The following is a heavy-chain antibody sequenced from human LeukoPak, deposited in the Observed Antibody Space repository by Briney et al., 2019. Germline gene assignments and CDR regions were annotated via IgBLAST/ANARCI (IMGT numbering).Heavy chain of an antibody. V-gene: IGHV2-5*01. CDR3: THGSGNCGGDCSAY. J-gene: IGHJ4*02. CDR2: IYCIGEQ. D-gene: IGHD2-21*02. CDR1: GFSFTTSGVG. Sequence: NACGPTLVNATHTLTLTCAFTGFSFTTSGVGVGWIPQPPGKALEWLAVIYCIGEQRYSPALTSRLTITNDSYKNQVVLTMTKIDPVDTATYYCTHGSGNCGGDCSAYWGQGTLVTVSS.